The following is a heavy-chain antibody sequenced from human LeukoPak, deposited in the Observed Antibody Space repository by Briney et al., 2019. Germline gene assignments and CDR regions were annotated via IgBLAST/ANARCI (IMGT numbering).Heavy chain of an antibody. J-gene: IGHJ4*02. CDR2: ISYDGSNK. V-gene: IGHV3-30*03. Sequence: GGSLRLSCAASGFTFGSYGMHWVRQAPGKGLEWVAVISYDGSNKYYADSVKGRFTISRDNSKNTLYLQMNSLRAEDTAVYYCARVFPSVAGTSDYWGQGTLVTVSS. CDR3: ARVFPSVAGTSDY. D-gene: IGHD6-19*01. CDR1: GFTFGSYG.